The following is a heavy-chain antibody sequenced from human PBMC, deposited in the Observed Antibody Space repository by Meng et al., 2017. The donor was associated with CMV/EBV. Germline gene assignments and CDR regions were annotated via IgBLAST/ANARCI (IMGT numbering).Heavy chain of an antibody. J-gene: IGHJ1*01. CDR1: GGSVSSGSYY. CDR2: IYYSGST. D-gene: IGHD4-23*01. Sequence: VSGGSVSSGSYYWSWIRQPPGKGLEWIGYIYYSGSTNYNPSLKSRVTISVDTSKNQFSLKLSSVTAADTAVYYCARGDGNSPKGQHWGQGTLVTVSS. CDR3: ARGDGNSPKGQH. V-gene: IGHV4-61*01.